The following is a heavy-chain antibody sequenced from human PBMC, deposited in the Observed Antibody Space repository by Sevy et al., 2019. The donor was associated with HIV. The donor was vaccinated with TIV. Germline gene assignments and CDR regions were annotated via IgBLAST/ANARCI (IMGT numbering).Heavy chain of an antibody. Sequence: GGSQRLSCAASGFTFSSYWMSWVRQAPGKGLEWVANIKQDGSEKYYVDSVKGRFTISRDNAKNSLYLQMNSLRAEDTAVYYCARAGYYDFWSGYFGRPDYWGQGTLVTVSS. CDR3: ARAGYYDFWSGYFGRPDY. CDR1: GFTFSSYW. J-gene: IGHJ4*02. V-gene: IGHV3-7*01. D-gene: IGHD3-3*01. CDR2: IKQDGSEK.